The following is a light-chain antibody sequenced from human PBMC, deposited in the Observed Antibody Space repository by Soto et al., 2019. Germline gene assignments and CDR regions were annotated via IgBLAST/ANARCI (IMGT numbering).Light chain of an antibody. J-gene: IGKJ5*01. V-gene: IGKV3-15*01. CDR2: GAS. CDR3: QQYNNWFSIT. Sequence: EIVVTQSPATLSVSPGERATLSCRASQSVSGNLAWYQQKPGQAPRLLIYGASTRANGIPARFSGSGSGAEFTLTISSLQSEDFAVYYCQQYNNWFSITFGQGTRLEIK. CDR1: QSVSGN.